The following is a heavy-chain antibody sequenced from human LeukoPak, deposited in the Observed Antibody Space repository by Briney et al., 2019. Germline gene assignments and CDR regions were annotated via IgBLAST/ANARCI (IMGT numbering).Heavy chain of an antibody. D-gene: IGHD2-2*01. CDR2: IIPILNIT. V-gene: IGHV1-69*04. CDR3: ARDELGYCSGTSCYRVDP. Sequence: ASVKVSCKASGDTVSRSSIIWVRQAPGQGLEWMGRIIPILNITTYAQKFQDRVTITADKSTSTVYMELRSLRYEDTAVYYCARDELGYCSGTSCYRVDPWGQGTLVTVSS. J-gene: IGHJ5*02. CDR1: GDTVSRSS.